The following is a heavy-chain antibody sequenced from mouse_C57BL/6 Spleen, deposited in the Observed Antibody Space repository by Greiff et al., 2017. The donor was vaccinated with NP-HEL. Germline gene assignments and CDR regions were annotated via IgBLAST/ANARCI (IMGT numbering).Heavy chain of an antibody. D-gene: IGHD1-1*01. CDR1: GYAFSSSW. V-gene: IGHV1-82*01. CDR3: ARTLTTVVADYAMDY. Sequence: VQRVESGPELVKPGASVKISCKASGYAFSSSWMNWVKQRPGKGLEWIGRIYPGDGDTNYNGKFKGKATLTADKSSSTAYMQLSSLTSEDSAVYFFARTLTTVVADYAMDYWGQGTSVTVSS. J-gene: IGHJ4*01. CDR2: IYPGDGDT.